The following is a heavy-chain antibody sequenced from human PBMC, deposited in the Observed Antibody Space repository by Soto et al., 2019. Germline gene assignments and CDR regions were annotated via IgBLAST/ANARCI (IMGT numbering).Heavy chain of an antibody. D-gene: IGHD2-15*01. CDR2: ISYDGSNK. CDR3: AREPYCSGGSCYWFYFDY. CDR1: GFTFSSYA. Sequence: GGSLRLSCAASGFTFSSYAIHWVRQAPGKGLEWVAVISYDGSNKYYADSVKGRFTISRDNSKNTLYLQMNSLRAEDTAVYYCAREPYCSGGSCYWFYFDYWGQGTLVTVSS. V-gene: IGHV3-30-3*01. J-gene: IGHJ4*02.